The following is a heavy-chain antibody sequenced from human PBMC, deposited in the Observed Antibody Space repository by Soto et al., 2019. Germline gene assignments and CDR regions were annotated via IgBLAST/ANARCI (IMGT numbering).Heavy chain of an antibody. D-gene: IGHD6-13*01. Sequence: QVQLQESGPGLVKPSQTLSLTCTVSGGSISSGVYYWSWIRQQPRKVLEWIVYSYYSGSTYYNPYLKSRVTISVDTSKNQFSMKMSSLTAADTAVYYCARYFVVAAAGTLDYWGQGTLVTVSS. CDR2: SYYSGST. J-gene: IGHJ4*02. V-gene: IGHV4-31*03. CDR3: ARYFVVAAAGTLDY. CDR1: GGSISSGVYY.